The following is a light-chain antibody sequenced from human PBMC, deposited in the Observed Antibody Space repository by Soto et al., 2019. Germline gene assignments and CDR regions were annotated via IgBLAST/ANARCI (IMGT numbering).Light chain of an antibody. V-gene: IGKV3D-20*01. CDR3: QQYGSSSWT. CDR2: DAS. CDR1: QSVSNNY. J-gene: IGKJ1*01. Sequence: EIVLTQSPATLSLSPGDRATLSCGASQSVSNNYLAWYQQKPGLAPRLLIYDASYRANGIPDRFSGSGSGTDFTLTISRLEPEDFVVYYCQQYGSSSWTFGQGTKVDNK.